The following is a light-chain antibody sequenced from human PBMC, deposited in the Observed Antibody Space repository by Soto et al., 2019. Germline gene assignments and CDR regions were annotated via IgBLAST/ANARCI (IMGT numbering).Light chain of an antibody. Sequence: QSVLTQPPSVSGAPGQRVTISCTGSSSNIGAGYDVHWYQQLPGTAPKLLIYGNSIRPSGVPDRFSGSKSGTSASLAITGRQAEDEADYYCQSYDSSLSGDVVFGGGTKLTVL. CDR3: QSYDSSLSGDVV. V-gene: IGLV1-40*01. J-gene: IGLJ2*01. CDR1: SSNIGAGYD. CDR2: GNS.